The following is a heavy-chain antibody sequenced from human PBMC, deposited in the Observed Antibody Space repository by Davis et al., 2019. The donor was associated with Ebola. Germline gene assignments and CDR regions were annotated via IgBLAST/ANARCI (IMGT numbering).Heavy chain of an antibody. D-gene: IGHD5-18*01. Sequence: GGSLKISCAASGFTFSSYAMSWVRQAPGKGLVWVSRIHSDGTTTSYADSVKGRSAISRDNGKNTLYLQMNGLGAEDTAVYYCARGGYSTQIYYFYGMDVWGQGTTVTVSS. V-gene: IGHV3-74*01. CDR3: ARGGYSTQIYYFYGMDV. CDR2: IHSDGTTT. J-gene: IGHJ6*02. CDR1: GFTFSSYA.